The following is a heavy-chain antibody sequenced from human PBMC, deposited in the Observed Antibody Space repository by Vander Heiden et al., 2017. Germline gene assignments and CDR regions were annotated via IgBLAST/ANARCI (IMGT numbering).Heavy chain of an antibody. J-gene: IGHJ5*02. D-gene: IGHD3-3*01. CDR1: GFTFSRYA. CDR3: AKGKRITIFGVVIKPFWFDP. CDR2: ISGSGGST. Sequence: EVQLLESGGGLVQPGGSLRLSCAASGFTFSRYAMSGVRQAPGKGLEWVSAISGSGGSTYYADSVKGRFTISRDNSKNTLYLQMNSLRAEDTAVYYCAKGKRITIFGVVIKPFWFDPWGQGTLVTVSS. V-gene: IGHV3-23*01.